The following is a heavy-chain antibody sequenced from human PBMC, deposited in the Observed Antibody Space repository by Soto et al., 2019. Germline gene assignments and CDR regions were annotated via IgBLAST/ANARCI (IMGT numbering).Heavy chain of an antibody. CDR1: GFTFSSYA. CDR3: ARGYGFSKYYMDV. D-gene: IGHD5-18*01. J-gene: IGHJ6*03. Sequence: GGSLRLSCAASGFTFSSYAMSWVRQAPGKGLEWVSSISSSSSYIYYADSVKGRFTISRDNAKNSLYLQMNSLRAEDTAVYYCARGYGFSKYYMDVWGKGTTVTVSS. CDR2: ISSSSSYI. V-gene: IGHV3-21*01.